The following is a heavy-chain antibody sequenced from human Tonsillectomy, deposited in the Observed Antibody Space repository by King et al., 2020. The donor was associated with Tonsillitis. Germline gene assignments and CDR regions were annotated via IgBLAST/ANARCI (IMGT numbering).Heavy chain of an antibody. D-gene: IGHD5-18*01. CDR1: GFTFSDFG. V-gene: IGHV3-30*02. CDR2: IRFDGSSE. Sequence: VQLVESGGGVVQPGESLRLSCAASGFTFSDFGMHWVRQAPGKGLEWVAFIRFDGSSEYYADSVKGRFTISRDNSKNTMYLQMNSLRREDTAVYYCAKGPGYGPNERTHGSNSFDYWGQGTLVTVSS. CDR3: AKGPGYGPNERTHGSNSFDY. J-gene: IGHJ4*02.